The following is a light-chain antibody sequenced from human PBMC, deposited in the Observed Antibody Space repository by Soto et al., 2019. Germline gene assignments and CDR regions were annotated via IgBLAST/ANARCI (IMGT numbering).Light chain of an antibody. CDR2: EVT. CDR1: SSDVGVYNY. Sequence: QSVLTQPASVSGSPGQSITISCTGTSSDVGVYNYVSWYQQHPGKAPKLMIYEVTYRPSGVSNRFSGSKSGNTASLTISGLQAEDEADYYCSSYTTSSTLVFGGGTKVTVL. CDR3: SSYTTSSTLV. V-gene: IGLV2-14*01. J-gene: IGLJ3*02.